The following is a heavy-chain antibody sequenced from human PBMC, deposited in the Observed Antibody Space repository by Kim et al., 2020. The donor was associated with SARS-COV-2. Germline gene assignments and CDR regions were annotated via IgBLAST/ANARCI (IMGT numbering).Heavy chain of an antibody. CDR2: IYPSDSDT. D-gene: IGHD3-9*01. J-gene: IGHJ4*02. V-gene: IGHV5-51*01. CDR1: GYSFTSYW. CDR3: VKLDRYYDILTGYYKEGEFDY. Sequence: GESLKISCKGSGYSFTSYWIGWVRQMPGKGLEWMGIIYPSDSDTRYSPSFQGQVTISADKSISTAYLQWSSLKASDTAMYYCVKLDRYYDILTGYYKEGEFDYWGQGTLVTVSS.